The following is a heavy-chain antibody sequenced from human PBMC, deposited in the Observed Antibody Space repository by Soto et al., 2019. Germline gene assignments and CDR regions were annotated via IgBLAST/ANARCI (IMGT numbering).Heavy chain of an antibody. Sequence: SVKVSCKASGGTFSSYAISWVRQAPGQGLKWMVGIIPIFGTANYAQKFQGRVTITADESTSTAYMELSSLRSEDTAVYYCARSSKSKGAAGPNDYWGQGTLVTVSS. CDR1: GGTFSSYA. V-gene: IGHV1-69*13. CDR3: ARSSKSKGAAGPNDY. CDR2: IIPIFGTA. J-gene: IGHJ4*02. D-gene: IGHD6-13*01.